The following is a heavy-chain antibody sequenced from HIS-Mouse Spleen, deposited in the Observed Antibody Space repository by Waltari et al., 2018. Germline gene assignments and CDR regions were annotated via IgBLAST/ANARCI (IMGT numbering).Heavy chain of an antibody. CDR3: ARYELLGGLRGGMDV. CDR1: GCSISSSSYY. CDR2: IYYSGST. J-gene: IGHJ6*02. Sequence: QLQLQESGPGLVKPSETLSLTCTVSGCSISSSSYYWGWIRPPPGKGLEWIGSIYYSGSTYYNPSLKSRVTISVDTSKNQFSLKLSSVTAADTAVYYCARYELLGGLRGGMDVWGQGTTVTVSS. D-gene: IGHD2-21*02. V-gene: IGHV4-39*07.